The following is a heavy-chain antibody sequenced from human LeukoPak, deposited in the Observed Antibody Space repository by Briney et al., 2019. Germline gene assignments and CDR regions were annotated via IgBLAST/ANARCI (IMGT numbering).Heavy chain of an antibody. J-gene: IGHJ6*03. CDR3: ANIVVVPAAIWEDYYYMDV. CDR1: APTFSRYA. Sequence: GGCLTLSRAASAPTFSRYAIGWVRQAPGEGLEYVSAISSNVGSIYYAKSVKSRFTISRDNSKNTLYLQMGSLRAEDMAVYYCANIVVVPAAIWEDYYYMDVWGKGTTVTVSS. CDR2: ISSNVGSI. D-gene: IGHD2-2*01. V-gene: IGHV3-64*01.